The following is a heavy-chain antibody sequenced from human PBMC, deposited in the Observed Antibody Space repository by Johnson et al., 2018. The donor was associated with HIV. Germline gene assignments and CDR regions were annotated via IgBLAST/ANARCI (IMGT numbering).Heavy chain of an antibody. V-gene: IGHV3-30*04. J-gene: IGHJ3*02. Sequence: QVQVVESGGGLVQPGGSLRLSCAASGFTFSLYAMHWVRQAPGKGLEWVAVISYDGSDKYYADSVKGRFTISRDNAKNSLYLQMNDLRVDDTALYYCARVSTGFTISGVVILPTGAFDIWGQGTLVTVSS. CDR1: GFTFSLYA. CDR3: ARVSTGFTISGVVILPTGAFDI. CDR2: ISYDGSDK. D-gene: IGHD3-3*01.